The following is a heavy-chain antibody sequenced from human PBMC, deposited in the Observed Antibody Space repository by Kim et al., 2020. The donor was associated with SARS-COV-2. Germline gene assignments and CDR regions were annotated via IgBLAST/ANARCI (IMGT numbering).Heavy chain of an antibody. CDR2: IYYSGST. J-gene: IGHJ3*02. CDR1: GGSISSYY. D-gene: IGHD6-13*01. V-gene: IGHV4-59*08. CDR3: ARQGGIAARWRRGDDAFDI. Sequence: SETLSLTCTVSGGSISSYYWSWIRQPPGKGLEWIGYIYYSGSTNYNPSLKSRVTISVDTSKNQFSLKLSSVTAADTAVYYCARQGGIAARWRRGDDAFDIWGQGTMVTVSS.